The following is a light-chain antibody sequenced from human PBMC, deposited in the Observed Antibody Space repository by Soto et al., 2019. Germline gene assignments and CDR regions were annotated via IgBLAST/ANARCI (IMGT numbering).Light chain of an antibody. J-gene: IGLJ1*01. V-gene: IGLV2-14*01. CDR3: SSYTSSTSYV. CDR1: NSDVGGYNY. CDR2: EVS. Sequence: QSALTQPASVSGSPGQSITISCTGPNSDVGGYNYVSWYQQHPGKAPKLMIYEVSNRPSGVSNRFSGSKSGNTASLTISGLQAEDEADYYCSSYTSSTSYVFGTGTKLTVL.